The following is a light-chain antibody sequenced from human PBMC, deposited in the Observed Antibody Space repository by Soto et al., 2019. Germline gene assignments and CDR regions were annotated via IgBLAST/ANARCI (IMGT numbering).Light chain of an antibody. CDR2: STS. CDR3: QQYGDSPWT. Sequence: EIVMTQSPGTLSLSPGERATLSCRASQSVSSSYLVWYQQKPGQAPRLLIYSTSSRATGIPDRFSGSGSGTDFTLTISRPEPEDFAVYYCQQYGDSPWTFGQGTKVDIK. V-gene: IGKV3-20*01. J-gene: IGKJ1*01. CDR1: QSVSSSY.